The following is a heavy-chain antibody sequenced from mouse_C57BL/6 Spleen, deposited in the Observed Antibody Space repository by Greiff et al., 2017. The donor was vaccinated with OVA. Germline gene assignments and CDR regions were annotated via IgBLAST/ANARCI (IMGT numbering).Heavy chain of an antibody. D-gene: IGHD2-1*01. Sequence: VQLQQSGAELVRPGASVKLSCTASGFNIKDDYMHWVKQRPEQGLEWIGWIDPENGDTEYASKFQGKATITADTSSNTAYLQLSSLTSEDTAVYYCTTRGNDFDYWGQGTTLTVSS. CDR1: GFNIKDDY. J-gene: IGHJ2*01. V-gene: IGHV14-4*01. CDR2: IDPENGDT. CDR3: TTRGNDFDY.